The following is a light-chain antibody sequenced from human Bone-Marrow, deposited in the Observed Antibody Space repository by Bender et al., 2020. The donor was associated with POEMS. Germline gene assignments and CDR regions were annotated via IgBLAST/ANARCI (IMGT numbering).Light chain of an antibody. CDR2: SNY. CDR3: CSYGGYSDYV. J-gene: IGLJ1*01. V-gene: IGLV1-44*01. Sequence: QSVLTQPPSASGTPGQSVIISCSGTDSNFGGNNVNWYQHLPGTAPRLVVYSNYQRPSGVPDRFSGSKSGNTASLTISGLQADDEADYYCCSYGGYSDYVFGTGTKATVL. CDR1: DSNFGGNN.